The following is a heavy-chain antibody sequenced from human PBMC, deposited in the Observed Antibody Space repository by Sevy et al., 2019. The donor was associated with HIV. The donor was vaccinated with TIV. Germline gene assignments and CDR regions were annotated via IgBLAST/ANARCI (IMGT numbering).Heavy chain of an antibody. J-gene: IGHJ3*01. CDR2: IGSSGSNV. D-gene: IGHD3-10*01. CDR1: GFIFSSYE. CDR3: NRITLQGEDAFDL. Sequence: GGSLRLSCAASGFIFSSYEMSWVRQAPGKGLEWISYIGSSGSNVYHADSVKGRFTISRDNAQNSIYLQMNSLRVEDTAVYYCNRITLQGEDAFDLWGQGTMVTVSS. V-gene: IGHV3-48*03.